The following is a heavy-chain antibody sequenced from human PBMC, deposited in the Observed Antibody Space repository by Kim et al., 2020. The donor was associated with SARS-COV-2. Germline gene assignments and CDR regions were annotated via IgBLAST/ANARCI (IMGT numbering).Heavy chain of an antibody. CDR2: HDGGDK. Sequence: HDGGDKYYVDSGKGRFTISRDNAKNSLYLQMNSLRAEDTAVYYCVRGGATDWGQGTLVTVSS. V-gene: IGHV3-7*01. CDR3: VRGGATD. J-gene: IGHJ4*02. D-gene: IGHD1-26*01.